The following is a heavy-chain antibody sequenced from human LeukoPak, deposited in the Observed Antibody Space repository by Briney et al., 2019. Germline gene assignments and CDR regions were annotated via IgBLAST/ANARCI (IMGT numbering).Heavy chain of an antibody. V-gene: IGHV3-21*01. CDR1: GCTFSIYT. Sequence: GGSLRLSCAASGCTFSIYTMNWVRQAPGKGLEWVSSISSSSTYIYYADSVKGRFTISRDNAKNSLYLQMNSLRAEDTAVYYCARDLHSGEVDIWGQGTMVTASS. CDR3: ARDLHSGEVDI. D-gene: IGHD7-27*01. CDR2: ISSSSTYI. J-gene: IGHJ3*02.